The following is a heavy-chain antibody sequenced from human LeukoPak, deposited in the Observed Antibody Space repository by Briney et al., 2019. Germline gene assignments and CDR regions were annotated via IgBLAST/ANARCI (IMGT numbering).Heavy chain of an antibody. CDR3: ARSPSGYSSSWTYVWFDP. J-gene: IGHJ5*02. CDR2: INWNGGST. CDR1: RFIFGDYG. V-gene: IGHV3-20*04. Sequence: GGSLRLSCAASRFIFGDYGMSWVRQAPGKGLEWVSGINWNGGSTGYADSVKGRFTISRDNAKNSLYLQMNSLRAEDTALYYCARSPSGYSSSWTYVWFDPWGQGTLVTVSS. D-gene: IGHD6-13*01.